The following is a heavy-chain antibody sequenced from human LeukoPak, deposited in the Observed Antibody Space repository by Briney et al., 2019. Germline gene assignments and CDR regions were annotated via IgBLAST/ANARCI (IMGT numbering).Heavy chain of an antibody. D-gene: IGHD3-3*01. CDR3: ARSTFGVVIDY. J-gene: IGHJ4*02. CDR2: INHSGST. V-gene: IGHV4-34*01. CDR1: GFTFSSYW. Sequence: PGGSLRLSCAASGFTFSSYWMSWVRQAPGKGLEWIGEINHSGSTNYNPSLRSRVTMSVDTSKNQFSLKLSSVTAADTAVYYCARSTFGVVIDYWGQGTLVTVSS.